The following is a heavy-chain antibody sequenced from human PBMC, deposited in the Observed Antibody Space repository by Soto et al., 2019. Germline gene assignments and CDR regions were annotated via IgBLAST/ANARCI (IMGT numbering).Heavy chain of an antibody. Sequence: QITLKESGPPLVKPTQTLTLTCTYSGFSINSAAVGVGWVRQPPGKALEWLALIYGDDDQRYTPSLKERLTITPVTYKNQVFLRITNLDPVDTAPYYCAHNDDYANESFPNWGQGTVVIVSS. D-gene: IGHD4-17*01. V-gene: IGHV2-5*02. J-gene: IGHJ1*01. CDR3: AHNDDYANESFPN. CDR2: IYGDDDQ. CDR1: GFSINSAAVG.